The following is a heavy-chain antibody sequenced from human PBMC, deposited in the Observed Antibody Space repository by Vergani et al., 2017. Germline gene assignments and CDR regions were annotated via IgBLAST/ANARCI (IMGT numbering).Heavy chain of an antibody. D-gene: IGHD3/OR15-3a*01. J-gene: IGHJ6*03. Sequence: VQLLESGGGLVQPGGSLRLSCAASGFTFSSYAMSWVRQAPGKGLEWVALISYDGSNKYYADSVKGRFTVSRDNSKNTLYLQMNSLRTEDTAVYYCARSEGSMIFGVVTKEYYFMDVWGKGTTVTVSS. CDR3: ARSEGSMIFGVVTKEYYFMDV. V-gene: IGHV3-30-3*01. CDR1: GFTFSSYA. CDR2: ISYDGSNK.